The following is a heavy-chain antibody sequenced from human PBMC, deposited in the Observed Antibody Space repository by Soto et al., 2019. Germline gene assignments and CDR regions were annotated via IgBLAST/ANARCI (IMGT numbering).Heavy chain of an antibody. Sequence: EVQLVESGGGLVQPGGSLRLSCAASGFTFSSYSMNWVRQAPGKGLEWVSYISSSSSTIYYADSVKGRFTISRENAKNSLFLPMNSLRDEDTAVYYCARDLPPGDYWGQGTLVTVSS. CDR1: GFTFSSYS. V-gene: IGHV3-48*02. D-gene: IGHD3-10*01. J-gene: IGHJ4*02. CDR2: ISSSSSTI. CDR3: ARDLPPGDY.